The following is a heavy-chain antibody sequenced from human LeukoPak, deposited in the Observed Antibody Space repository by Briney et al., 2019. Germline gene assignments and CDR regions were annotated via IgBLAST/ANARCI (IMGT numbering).Heavy chain of an antibody. D-gene: IGHD6-13*01. Sequence: SQTLSLTCAISGDSVSSNSAAWNWIRQSPSRGLEWLGRTYYRSKWYNDYAVSVESRITINPDTSKSQFSLQLNSVTPEDTAVYYCARDRGIAAAGTYYYYGMDVWGQGTTVTVSS. CDR3: ARDRGIAAAGTYYYYGMDV. CDR1: GDSVSSNSAA. CDR2: TYYRSKWYN. V-gene: IGHV6-1*01. J-gene: IGHJ6*02.